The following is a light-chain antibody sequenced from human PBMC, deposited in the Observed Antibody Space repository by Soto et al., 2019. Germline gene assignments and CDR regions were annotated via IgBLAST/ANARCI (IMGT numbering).Light chain of an antibody. V-gene: IGKV3-20*01. Sequence: EIVLTQSPGTLSLSPGERATLSCRASQSVSSSYLAWYQQKPGQAPMLLIYGVSTRATGIPDRFSGSGSGTDFTLTISRLEPEEFAVYYCQQYGSSPWTFGQGTKVEIK. CDR2: GVS. J-gene: IGKJ1*01. CDR1: QSVSSSY. CDR3: QQYGSSPWT.